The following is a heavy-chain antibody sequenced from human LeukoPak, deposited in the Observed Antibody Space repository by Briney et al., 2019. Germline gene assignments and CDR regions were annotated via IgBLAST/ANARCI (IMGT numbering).Heavy chain of an antibody. CDR2: IYYSGST. CDR3: ARGYCSSWSPYFDY. D-gene: IGHD6-13*01. V-gene: IGHV4-30-4*08. J-gene: IGHJ4*02. Sequence: SETLSLTCTVSGGSISSGDYYWSWIRQPPGKGLGWIGYIYYSGSTYYNPSLKSRVTISVDTSKNQFSLKLSSVTAADTAVYYCARGYCSSWSPYFDYWGPGTLVTVSS. CDR1: GGSISSGDYY.